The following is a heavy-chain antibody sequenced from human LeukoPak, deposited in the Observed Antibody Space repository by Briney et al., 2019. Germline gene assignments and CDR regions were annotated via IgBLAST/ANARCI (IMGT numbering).Heavy chain of an antibody. D-gene: IGHD1-26*01. CDR3: ARDRRSGGSYFSRAFDI. CDR2: MNPNSGNT. J-gene: IGHJ3*02. CDR1: GYTFTSYD. V-gene: IGHV1-8*03. Sequence: ASVKVSCKASGYTFTSYDINWVRQATGQGLEWMGWMNPNSGNTGYAQKFQGRVTITRNTSISTAYMELSSLRSEDTAVYYCARDRRSGGSYFSRAFDIWGQGTMVTVSS.